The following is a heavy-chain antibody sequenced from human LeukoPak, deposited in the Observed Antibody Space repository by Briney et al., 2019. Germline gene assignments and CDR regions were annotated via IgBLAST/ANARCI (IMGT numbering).Heavy chain of an antibody. D-gene: IGHD2-2*02. CDR3: ARDRCSSTSCYTHYFDY. V-gene: IGHV3-7*01. Sequence: PGGSLRLSCAASGFIFTDYWMNWVRQAPGKGLEWVAMIKYDGIDKQYLDSVKGRFTISGDTSKNTLYLQMNSLRAEDTAVYYCARDRCSSTSCYTHYFDYWGQGTLVTVSS. J-gene: IGHJ4*02. CDR2: IKYDGIDK. CDR1: GFIFTDYW.